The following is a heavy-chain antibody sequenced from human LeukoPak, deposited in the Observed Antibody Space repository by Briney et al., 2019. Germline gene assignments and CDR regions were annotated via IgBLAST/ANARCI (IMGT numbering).Heavy chain of an antibody. CDR3: AKVSWLGTLPSYHFDS. CDR2: IRGTGTTT. CDR1: GFTFSNHA. D-gene: IGHD6-19*01. J-gene: IGHJ4*02. V-gene: IGHV3-23*01. Sequence: GGSLRLSCAASGFTFSNHAMSWVRQAPGKGLEWVSAIRGTGTTTFYAASVKGRFTISRDNSKNTADLQMNSLRAEDTAVYYCAKVSWLGTLPSYHFDSWGQGTQVTVSS.